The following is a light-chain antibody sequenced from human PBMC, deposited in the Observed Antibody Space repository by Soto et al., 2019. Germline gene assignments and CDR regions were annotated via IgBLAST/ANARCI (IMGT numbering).Light chain of an antibody. CDR2: GAS. CDR1: QSVSTN. V-gene: IGKV3-15*01. Sequence: EIVMKQSPTTLSVSPGERATLSCRASQSVSTNLAWYQQKPGQVPSLLIYGASTRASGIPARFSGSGSGTEFTLTISRLEPEDFAVYYCQQRSNWPPITFGQGTRLEIK. CDR3: QQRSNWPPIT. J-gene: IGKJ5*01.